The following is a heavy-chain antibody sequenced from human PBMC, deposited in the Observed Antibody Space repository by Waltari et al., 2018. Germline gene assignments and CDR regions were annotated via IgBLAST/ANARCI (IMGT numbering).Heavy chain of an antibody. CDR3: ARDLWLARRNFDY. Sequence: QVQLVESGGGVVQPGRSLRLSCAASGFTFSGYAMHLFRQAPGKGLGWVAVVSYDGSKKNYADSVKGRFTISRDNSKNTLYLQMNSLRAEDTAVYYCARDLWLARRNFDYWGQGTLVTVSS. J-gene: IGHJ4*02. CDR1: GFTFSGYA. CDR2: VSYDGSKK. V-gene: IGHV3-30*04. D-gene: IGHD6-19*01.